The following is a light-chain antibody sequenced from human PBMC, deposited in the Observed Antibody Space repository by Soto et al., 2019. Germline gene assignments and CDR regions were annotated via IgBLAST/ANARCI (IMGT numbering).Light chain of an antibody. Sequence: DIQMTQSPSSLSASVGDRVTITCRASQSISSYLNWYQQKPGKAPKLLIYAASSLQSGVPSRFSGSGSGTDFTLTISSLQPEDFATYYCQHRTNWPPALTFAGGTKVDNK. J-gene: IGKJ4*01. CDR2: AAS. CDR3: QHRTNWPPALT. CDR1: QSISSY. V-gene: IGKV1-39*01.